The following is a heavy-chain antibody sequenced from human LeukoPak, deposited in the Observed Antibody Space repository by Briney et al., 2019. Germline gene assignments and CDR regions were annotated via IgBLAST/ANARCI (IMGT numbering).Heavy chain of an antibody. J-gene: IGHJ4*02. Sequence: ASVKVSCKASGYTFTSYGISWVRQAPGQGLEWMGWISAYNGNTNYAQKFQGRVTITADKSTSTAYMELSSLRSEDTAVYYCARDRRRGSYYFDYWGQGTLVTVSS. CDR3: ARDRRRGSYYFDY. V-gene: IGHV1-18*01. CDR2: ISAYNGNT. D-gene: IGHD6-6*01. CDR1: GYTFTSYG.